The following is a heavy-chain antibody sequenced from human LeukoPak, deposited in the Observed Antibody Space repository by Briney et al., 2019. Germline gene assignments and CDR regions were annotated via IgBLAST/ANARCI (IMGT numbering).Heavy chain of an antibody. V-gene: IGHV1-46*01. CDR2: INPTGGST. Sequence: ASVKVSCKASGYTFTSYYMHWVRQAPGQGLEWMGLINPTGGSTGYAQKFQGRVTMTRDMSTSTDYMELSSLRAEDMAVYYCARSNAIHYYYYYMDVWGKGTTVTISS. CDR1: GYTFTSYY. J-gene: IGHJ6*03. CDR3: ARSNAIHYYYYYMDV. D-gene: IGHD2-21*01.